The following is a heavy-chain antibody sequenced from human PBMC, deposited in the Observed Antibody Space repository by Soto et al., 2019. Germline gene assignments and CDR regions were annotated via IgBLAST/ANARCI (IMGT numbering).Heavy chain of an antibody. J-gene: IGHJ6*02. D-gene: IGHD7-27*01. CDR3: DLGTGGYYHGLHV. CDR2: IHHTGTI. Sequence: AETLSLTGAVAGDSFSGFFWTWIRQPPGKGLEWIGEIHHTGTINYNPSLKSRVALSADKYKTHFSLRLSSVTAADTGVYFCDLGTGGYYHGLHVWGHGSPVT. V-gene: IGHV4-34*01. CDR1: GDSFSGFF.